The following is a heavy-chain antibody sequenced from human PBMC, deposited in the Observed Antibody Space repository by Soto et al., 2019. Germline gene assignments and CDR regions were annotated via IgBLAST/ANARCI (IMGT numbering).Heavy chain of an antibody. J-gene: IGHJ4*02. CDR2: TSYDGSNK. D-gene: IGHD3-9*01. Sequence: SLRLSCVASGFTFRSYALHWVRQAPGKGLEWVAVTSYDGSNKYYADSVEGRFTISRDNSKNTLYLQTSSLTTDDTAMYYCARDWETSATGLIDSWGQGTLVTVSS. CDR1: GFTFRSYA. CDR3: ARDWETSATGLIDS. V-gene: IGHV3-30-3*01.